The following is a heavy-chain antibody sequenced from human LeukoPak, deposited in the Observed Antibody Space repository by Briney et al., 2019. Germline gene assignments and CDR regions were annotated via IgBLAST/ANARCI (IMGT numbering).Heavy chain of an antibody. CDR3: AKDYVPNY. V-gene: IGHV3-7*01. Sequence: GSLRLSCAASGFTFRTYWMSWVRQAPGKGLEWVANINQDGSEKNYVDSVKGRFTISRDNVKNSLYLQMNSLRADDTAVYYCAKDYVPNYWGQGILVTASS. J-gene: IGHJ4*02. CDR1: GFTFRTYW. D-gene: IGHD3-16*01. CDR2: INQDGSEK.